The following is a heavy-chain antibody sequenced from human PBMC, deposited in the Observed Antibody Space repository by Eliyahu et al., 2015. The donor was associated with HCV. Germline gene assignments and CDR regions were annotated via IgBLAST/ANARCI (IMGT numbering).Heavy chain of an antibody. Sequence: EVKKPGSSVKVSCKASGGTFSSYAISWVRQAPGQGLEWMGRIIPILGIANYAQKFQGRVTITTDKSTSTAYMELSSLRSEDTAVYYCARDWVHTIFGVGISGWFDPWGQGTLVTVSS. D-gene: IGHD3-3*01. CDR3: ARDWVHTIFGVGISGWFDP. CDR2: IIPILGIA. CDR1: GGTFSSYA. V-gene: IGHV1-69*04. J-gene: IGHJ5*02.